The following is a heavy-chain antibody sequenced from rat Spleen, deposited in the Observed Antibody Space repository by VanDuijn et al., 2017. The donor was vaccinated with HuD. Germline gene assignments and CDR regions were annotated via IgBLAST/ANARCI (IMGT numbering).Heavy chain of an antibody. J-gene: IGHJ1*01. V-gene: IGHV5-20*01. CDR3: TTSTGPYWYFDF. D-gene: IGHD5-1*01. Sequence: EVQLVESGGGLVQPGRSMKLSCAASGFTFSNYDMAWVRQAPTKGLEWVASISYDGSSTYYRDSVKGRFTISRDNAKSTLYLQMDSLRSEDTATYYCTTSTGPYWYFDFWGPGTMVTVSS. CDR1: GFTFSNYD. CDR2: ISYDGSST.